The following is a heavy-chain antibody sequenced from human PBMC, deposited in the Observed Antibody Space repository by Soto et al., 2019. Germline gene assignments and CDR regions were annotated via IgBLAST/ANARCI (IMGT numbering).Heavy chain of an antibody. V-gene: IGHV4-4*02. Sequence: GTLSLSCAVSGGCFTSNNWWACVRQPPGQGLEWIGEIYRTGSTNYNPSLKSRVTISLDKSENQFSLKVTSLTAADTAVYYCASRDPGTSVDYWGQGTLVTVSS. CDR1: GGCFTSNNW. J-gene: IGHJ4*02. D-gene: IGHD1-7*01. CDR2: IYRTGST. CDR3: ASRDPGTSVDY.